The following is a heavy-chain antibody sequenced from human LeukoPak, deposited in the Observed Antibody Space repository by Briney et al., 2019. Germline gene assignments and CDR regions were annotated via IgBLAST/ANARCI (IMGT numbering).Heavy chain of an antibody. V-gene: IGHV4-59*01. Sequence: PSETLSLTYTVSGGSISSYYWSWIRQPPGKGLEWIGYIYYSGSTNYNPSLKSRVTISVDTSKNQFSLKLSSVTAADTAVYYCARRGGFRMDYYFDYWGQGTLVTVSS. J-gene: IGHJ4*02. CDR1: GGSISSYY. CDR3: ARRGGFRMDYYFDY. D-gene: IGHD3-16*01. CDR2: IYYSGST.